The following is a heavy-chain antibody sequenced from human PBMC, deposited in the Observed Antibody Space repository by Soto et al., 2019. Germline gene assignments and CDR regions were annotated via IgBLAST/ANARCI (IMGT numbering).Heavy chain of an antibody. CDR2: ISYDGSNK. CDR3: AKDLTGTTFPPLFDY. D-gene: IGHD1-7*01. V-gene: IGHV3-30*18. CDR1: GFIFSDFH. Sequence: HPGGSLRLSCAASGFIFSDFHMTWVRQAPGKGLEWVAVISYDGSNKYYADSVKGRFTISRDNSKNTLYLQMNSLRAEDTAVYYCAKDLTGTTFPPLFDYWGQGTLVTVSS. J-gene: IGHJ4*02.